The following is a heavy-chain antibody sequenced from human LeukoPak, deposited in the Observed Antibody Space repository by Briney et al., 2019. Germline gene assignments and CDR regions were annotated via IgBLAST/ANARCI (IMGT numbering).Heavy chain of an antibody. CDR1: GYTFTGYY. Sequence: ASVKVSCKASGYTFTGYYMHWVRQAPGQGLEWMGWINPNSGGTNYAQKFQGRVTMTRDTSISTAYMELSRLRSDDTAVYYCARDDMGSYYYYYMDVWGKGTTVTVSS. D-gene: IGHD3-16*01. J-gene: IGHJ6*03. CDR2: INPNSGGT. V-gene: IGHV1-2*02. CDR3: ARDDMGSYYYYYMDV.